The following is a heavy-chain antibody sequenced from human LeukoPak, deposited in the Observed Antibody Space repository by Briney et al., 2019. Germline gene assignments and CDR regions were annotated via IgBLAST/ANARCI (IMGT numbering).Heavy chain of an antibody. D-gene: IGHD1-26*01. CDR1: GFTFSSYG. J-gene: IGHJ5*02. CDR2: ISYDGSNK. V-gene: IGHV3-30*18. Sequence: GGSLRLSCAASGFTFSSYGMHWVRQAPGKGLGWVAVISYDGSNKYYADSVKGRFTISRDNSKNTLYLQMNSLRAEDTAVYYCAKNYYAGAYYGWFAPWGQGTLVTVAS. CDR3: AKNYYAGAYYGWFAP.